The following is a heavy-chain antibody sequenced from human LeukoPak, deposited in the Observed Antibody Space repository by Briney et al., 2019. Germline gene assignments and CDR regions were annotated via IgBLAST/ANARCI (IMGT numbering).Heavy chain of an antibody. CDR2: IYPDDSDT. CDR1: GYSFTTQW. D-gene: IGHD6-13*01. V-gene: IGHV5-51*01. Sequence: GESLKISCKGSGYSFTTQWIGWVRQMPGKGLEWMGIIYPDDSDTTYSPSFQGQVTISADRSISTAYLQWSSLKASDTAMYYCARPHGPPYSGTWYYFDYWGQGTLVTVSS. J-gene: IGHJ4*02. CDR3: ARPHGPPYSGTWYYFDY.